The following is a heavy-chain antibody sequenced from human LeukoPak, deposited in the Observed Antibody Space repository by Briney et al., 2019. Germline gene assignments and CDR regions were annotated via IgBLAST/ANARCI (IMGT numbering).Heavy chain of an antibody. D-gene: IGHD6-13*01. J-gene: IGHJ6*03. Sequence: GGSLRLSCVASGFTFDDYAMHWVRQAPGKGLEWVSGISWHSGTIAYADSVKGRFTISRDNAKNSLYLQVNSLRAEDTALYFCTKGTSSYYLHYIDVWGKGTPVTVSS. V-gene: IGHV3-9*01. CDR3: TKGTSSYYLHYIDV. CDR1: GFTFDDYA. CDR2: ISWHSGTI.